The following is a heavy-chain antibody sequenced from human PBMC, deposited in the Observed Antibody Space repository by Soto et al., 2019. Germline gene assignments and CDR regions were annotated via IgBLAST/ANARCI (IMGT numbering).Heavy chain of an antibody. CDR3: AKDTELQAYYYYYGMDV. Sequence: VGSLRLSCASSGFTFSSYGMHWVRQAPGKGLEWVAVISYDGSNKYYADSVKGRFTISRDNSKNTLYLQMSSLKPEDTAVYYCAKDTELQAYYYYYGMDVWGQGTAVTVSS. D-gene: IGHD1-7*01. CDR1: GFTFSSYG. V-gene: IGHV3-30*18. J-gene: IGHJ6*02. CDR2: ISYDGSNK.